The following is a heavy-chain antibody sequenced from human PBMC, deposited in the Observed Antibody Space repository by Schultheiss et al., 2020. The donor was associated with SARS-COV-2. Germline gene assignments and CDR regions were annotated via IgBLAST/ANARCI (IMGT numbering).Heavy chain of an antibody. V-gene: IGHV3-30*07. Sequence: GGSLRLSCAASGFTFSSYAMHWVRQAPGKGLEWVAVISYDGSNKYYADSVKGRFTISRENAKNSLYLQMNSLRAGDTAVYYCAREALSGSYYDYWGQGTLVTVSS. CDR3: AREALSGSYYDY. CDR1: GFTFSSYA. CDR2: ISYDGSNK. D-gene: IGHD1-26*01. J-gene: IGHJ4*02.